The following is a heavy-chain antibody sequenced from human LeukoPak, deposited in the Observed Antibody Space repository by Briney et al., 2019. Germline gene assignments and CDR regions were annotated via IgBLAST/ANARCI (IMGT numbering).Heavy chain of an antibody. J-gene: IGHJ3*01. V-gene: IGHV3-30*04. Sequence: PGTSLRLSCTASGFTISGDAMHWVRQAPGKGLQWVAHISFDGSYKYYADSVKGRFTISRDNSKNTLYPQMNSLRTDDTALFYCARETLDALDLWGPGTLVTVSS. CDR2: ISFDGSYK. CDR1: GFTISGDA. CDR3: ARETLDALDL.